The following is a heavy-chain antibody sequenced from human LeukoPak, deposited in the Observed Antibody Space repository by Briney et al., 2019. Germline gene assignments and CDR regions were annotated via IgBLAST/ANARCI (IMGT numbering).Heavy chain of an antibody. CDR3: AKDRQYYGSGSYYNGLDY. CDR1: GFTFSSYG. D-gene: IGHD3-10*01. V-gene: IGHV3-30*02. J-gene: IGHJ4*02. Sequence: GGSLRLSCAASGFTFSSYGMHWVRQAPGKGLEWVAFIRYDGSNKYYADSVKGRFTISRDNSKNTLYLQMNSLRAEDTAVYYCAKDRQYYGSGSYYNGLDYWGQGTLVTVSS. CDR2: IRYDGSNK.